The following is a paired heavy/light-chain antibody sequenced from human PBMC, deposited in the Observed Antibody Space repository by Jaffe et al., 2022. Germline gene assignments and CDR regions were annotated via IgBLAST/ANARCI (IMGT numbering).Heavy chain of an antibody. Sequence: EVQPVESGGGLVQPGGSLKLSCAASESRFSGSIMNWVRQASGKGLEWVGRIRSKANNYATEYAASVKGRFTVSRDDSKNTAYLQMNSLKTEDTAVYYCFRQEDYGNYRLGYWGQGTLVTVSS. CDR1: ESRFSGSI. V-gene: IGHV3-73*02. J-gene: IGHJ4*02. CDR3: FRQEDYGNYRLGY. CDR2: IRSKANNYAT. D-gene: IGHD4-17*01.
Light chain of an antibody. Sequence: DIVMTQSPDSLVVSLGERATMNCKSSQTVLYSSYNKNLLAWYQQKPGQPPKLLIYWASTRESGVPDRFSGSGSGTDFTLTISSLQAEDVAVYYCQQYRSIPWTFGQGTKVEIK. CDR2: WAS. V-gene: IGKV4-1*01. CDR3: QQYRSIPWT. J-gene: IGKJ1*01. CDR1: QTVLYSSYNKNL.